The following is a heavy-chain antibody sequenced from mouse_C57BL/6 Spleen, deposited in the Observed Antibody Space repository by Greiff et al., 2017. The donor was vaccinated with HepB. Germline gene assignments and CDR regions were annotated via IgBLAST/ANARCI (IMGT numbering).Heavy chain of an antibody. CDR1: GFTFSDYG. CDR2: ISSGSSTI. D-gene: IGHD2-4*01. Sequence: EVKLQESGGGLVKPGGSLKLSCAASGFTFSDYGMHWVRQAPEKGLEWVAYISSGSSTIYYADTVKGRFTISRDNAKNTLFLQMTSLRSEDTAMYYCARRIYYDYEDYAMDYWGQGTSVTVSS. J-gene: IGHJ4*01. V-gene: IGHV5-17*01. CDR3: ARRIYYDYEDYAMDY.